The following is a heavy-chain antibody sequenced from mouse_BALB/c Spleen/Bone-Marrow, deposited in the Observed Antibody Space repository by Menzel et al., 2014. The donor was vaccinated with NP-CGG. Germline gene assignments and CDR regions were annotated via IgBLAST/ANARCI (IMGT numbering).Heavy chain of an antibody. CDR1: GFTFICFA. Sequence: EGQLVETGGGLVQPGGSRKLSCAASGFTFICFAMHWVRQAPVKWLEWVAYISSASSTIYYADTDMGRFTSSRDNPKNTLFLQMTSLRSENTAMYYCARSGSSSGYFDYWGQGATLTVSS. V-gene: IGHV5-17*02. CDR2: ISSASSTI. CDR3: ARSGSSSGYFDY. D-gene: IGHD1-1*01. J-gene: IGHJ2*01.